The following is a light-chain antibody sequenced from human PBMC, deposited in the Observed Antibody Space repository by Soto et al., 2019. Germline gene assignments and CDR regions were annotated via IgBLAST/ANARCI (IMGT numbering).Light chain of an antibody. J-gene: IGKJ4*01. CDR2: GAS. CDR3: QQYDNWPPKT. CDR1: HSVSSN. V-gene: IGKV3D-15*01. Sequence: EIVMTQSPATLSLSPGARAPLSCRASHSVSSNLAWYQQKPGQAPRLLIYGASNRATGIPDRFSGSGSGTEFTLTISSLQSEDFAVYYCQQYDNWPPKTFGGGTKVDIK.